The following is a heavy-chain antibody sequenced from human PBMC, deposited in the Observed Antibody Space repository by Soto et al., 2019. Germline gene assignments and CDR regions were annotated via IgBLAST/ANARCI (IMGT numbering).Heavy chain of an antibody. CDR2: ISGSGAST. V-gene: IGHV3-23*01. CDR3: AKTPGVITVITSFDH. D-gene: IGHD3-16*01. J-gene: IGHJ4*02. Sequence: LSCVASGFTFNKYALAWVRQAPGKGLEWVSAISGSGASTYDADSVKGRFTISRDNSNNTLYLQMNSLRAEDTAVYYCAKTPGVITVITSFDHWGQGTQVTVYS. CDR1: GFTFNKYA.